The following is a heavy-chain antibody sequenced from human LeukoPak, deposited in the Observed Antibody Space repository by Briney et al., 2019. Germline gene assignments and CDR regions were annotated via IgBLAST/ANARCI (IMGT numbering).Heavy chain of an antibody. Sequence: PSETLSLTCTVSGGSISSNSYYWGWIRQPPGKGLEWIGSIYYSGSTYYNPSLKSRVTMSVDTSKNQFSLKLSSVTAADTDVYYCAKGDPFRAGWFDPWGQGILVTVSS. CDR1: GGSISSNSYY. D-gene: IGHD6-13*01. CDR3: AKGDPFRAGWFDP. J-gene: IGHJ5*02. V-gene: IGHV4-39*07. CDR2: IYYSGST.